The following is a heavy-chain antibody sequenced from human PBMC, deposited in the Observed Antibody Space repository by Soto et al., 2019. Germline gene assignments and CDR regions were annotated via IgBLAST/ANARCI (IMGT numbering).Heavy chain of an antibody. V-gene: IGHV1-3*01. CDR1: GYTFTSYA. CDR3: ARDMGFGLSDY. Sequence: GASVKVYCKASGYTFTSYAMHWVRQAPGQRLEWMGWINAGNGNTKYSQKFQGRVTITRDTSASTAYMELSSLRSEDTAVYYCARDMGFGLSDYWGQGTLVTVSS. J-gene: IGHJ4*02. D-gene: IGHD3-10*01. CDR2: INAGNGNT.